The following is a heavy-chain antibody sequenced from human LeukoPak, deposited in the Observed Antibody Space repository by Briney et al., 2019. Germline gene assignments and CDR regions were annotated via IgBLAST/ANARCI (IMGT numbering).Heavy chain of an antibody. J-gene: IGHJ4*02. V-gene: IGHV3-7*01. Sequence: GGSLRLSCSASGFTFSDYWMMWVRQAPGKGLEWVGNIRQDDSEKNYVDSVEGRFTISRDNAKSSLYLQMNSLRAEDTAIYYCATDRKVGTWDPRFNYWGQGTLVTVSS. D-gene: IGHD4-23*01. CDR2: IRQDDSEK. CDR1: GFTFSDYW. CDR3: ATDRKVGTWDPRFNY.